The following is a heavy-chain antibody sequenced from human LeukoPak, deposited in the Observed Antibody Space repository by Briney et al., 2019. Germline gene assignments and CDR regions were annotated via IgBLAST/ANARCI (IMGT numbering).Heavy chain of an antibody. CDR1: GGSFSGYY. D-gene: IGHD2-2*01. V-gene: IGHV4-34*01. CDR3: ALGYCSSTSCVRALDI. J-gene: IGHJ3*02. Sequence: PSETLSLTCAVYGGSFSGYYWSWIRQPPGKGLEWIGEINHSGSTNYNPSLKSRVTISVDTSKNQFSLKLSSVTAADTAVHYCALGYCSSTSCVRALDIWGQGTMVTVSS. CDR2: INHSGST.